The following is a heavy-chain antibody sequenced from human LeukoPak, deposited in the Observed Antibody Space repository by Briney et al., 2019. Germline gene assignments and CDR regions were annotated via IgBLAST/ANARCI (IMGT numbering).Heavy chain of an antibody. D-gene: IGHD1-26*01. CDR3: AVSVSNRWEGYFHD. CDR1: RPSMTSIF. Sequence: PSETLSLTCILSRPSMTSIFWGWIRQPPGKGLEWIGHIHYSGTTKYNPSLTSRIALSMDTSKNQVSLRLSYVTAADTAMYYCAVSVSNRWEGYFHDWGQGTLVSVSS. CDR2: IHYSGTT. V-gene: IGHV4-59*01. J-gene: IGHJ1*01.